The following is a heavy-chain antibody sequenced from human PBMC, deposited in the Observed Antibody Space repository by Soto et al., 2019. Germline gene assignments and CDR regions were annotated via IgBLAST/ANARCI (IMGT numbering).Heavy chain of an antibody. Sequence: DVQLVESGGGLVQPGGSLKLSCAASGFIFSDAAIHWVRQASGKGLEWVGRIRSKTNNYATAYAASVKGRVAISRDDSKNTAYLQINSLKTEDTAVYYCTRHIVWRGILYFDYGIDVWGQGTTVTVSS. CDR2: IRSKTNNYAT. V-gene: IGHV3-73*02. D-gene: IGHD1-26*01. J-gene: IGHJ6*02. CDR3: TRHIVWRGILYFDYGIDV. CDR1: GFIFSDAA.